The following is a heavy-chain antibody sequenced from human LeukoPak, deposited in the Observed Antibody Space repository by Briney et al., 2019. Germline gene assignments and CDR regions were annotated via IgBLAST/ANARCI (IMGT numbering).Heavy chain of an antibody. Sequence: SETLSLTCSVSDGSINSYNWNWIRRPPGKGLEWIGYIYYNGNTNYSPSLKSRVTISVDTSKNQFSLKLSSVTAADTAVYYCTRVPNYYDSSGVDYWGQGTLVTVSS. J-gene: IGHJ4*02. CDR3: TRVPNYYDSSGVDY. D-gene: IGHD3-22*01. CDR1: DGSINSYN. CDR2: IYYNGNT. V-gene: IGHV4-59*01.